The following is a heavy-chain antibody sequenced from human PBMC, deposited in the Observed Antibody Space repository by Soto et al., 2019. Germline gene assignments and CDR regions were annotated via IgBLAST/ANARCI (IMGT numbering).Heavy chain of an antibody. Sequence: GGSLRLSCAASGFTFSSYAMHWVRQAPGKGLEYVSAISSNGGSTYYANSVKGRFTISRDNSKNTLYLQMGSLRAEDMAVYYCATANRYNWNRDAFDIRGQGTMVTVSS. CDR1: GFTFSSYA. D-gene: IGHD1-20*01. J-gene: IGHJ3*02. V-gene: IGHV3-64*01. CDR3: ATANRYNWNRDAFDI. CDR2: ISSNGGST.